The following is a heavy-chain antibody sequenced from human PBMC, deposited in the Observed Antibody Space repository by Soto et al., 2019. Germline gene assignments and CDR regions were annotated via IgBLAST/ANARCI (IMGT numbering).Heavy chain of an antibody. CDR3: ASCPIYGGDSYFAY. V-gene: IGHV1-46*01. CDR2: INPDTGTT. Sequence: QVQLVQSGAEGRKPGASVKLSCQASGYTFTHYYIHWVRQAPGQGLEWLGIINPDTGTTSDAQTFQGRVALTTDTSASTVYLELSGLAAEDTAVYYCASCPIYGGDSYFAYWGQGTLVTVSS. CDR1: GYTFTHYY. D-gene: IGHD2-21*01. J-gene: IGHJ4*02.